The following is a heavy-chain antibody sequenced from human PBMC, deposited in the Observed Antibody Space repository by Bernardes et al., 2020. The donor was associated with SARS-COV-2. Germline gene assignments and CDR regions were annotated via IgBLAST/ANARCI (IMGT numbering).Heavy chain of an antibody. V-gene: IGHV3-23*01. CDR2: ISGSGDRT. Sequence: GGSLRLSCAASGFPFSSYAMSWVRQAPGKGLEWVSAISGSGDRTYYADSVKGRFTISRDTSKNTLYLQVNSLRAEDTAVYYCARSLFSGYDLGWFDPWGQGTLVTVSS. CDR3: ARSLFSGYDLGWFDP. D-gene: IGHD5-12*01. CDR1: GFPFSSYA. J-gene: IGHJ5*02.